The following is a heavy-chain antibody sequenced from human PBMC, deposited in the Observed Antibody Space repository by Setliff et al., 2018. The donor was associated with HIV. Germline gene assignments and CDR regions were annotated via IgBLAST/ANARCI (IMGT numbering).Heavy chain of an antibody. CDR3: TRHSTDPWSLLDY. CDR2: IRSKGYGSAT. D-gene: IGHD1-1*01. J-gene: IGHJ4*02. V-gene: IGHV3-73*01. CDR1: GFTFSGSA. Sequence: LKISCAASGFTFSGSAMHWVRQASGKGLEWVGRIRSKGYGSATAYAASVKGRFTISRDDSKNTAYLQMDSLKTEDTAVYYCTRHSTDPWSLLDYWGQGTLVTVSS.